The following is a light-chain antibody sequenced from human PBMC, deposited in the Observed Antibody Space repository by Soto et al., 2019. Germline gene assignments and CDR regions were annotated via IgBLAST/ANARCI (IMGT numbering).Light chain of an antibody. CDR2: DAS. V-gene: IGKV1-5*01. CDR1: QSISSW. J-gene: IGKJ1*01. CDR3: QQYNSYSWT. Sequence: DIQMTQSPSTLSASVGDRVTITCRASQSISSWLAWYQQKPGKAPKLLIYDASSLESGVPSRFSGSGSGTEFTLTIISLQPDDFATYYCQQYNSYSWTFGQGNKVEIK.